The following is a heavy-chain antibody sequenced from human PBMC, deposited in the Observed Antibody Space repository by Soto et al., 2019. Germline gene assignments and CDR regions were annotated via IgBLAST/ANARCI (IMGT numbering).Heavy chain of an antibody. J-gene: IGHJ6*02. CDR2: INAGNGNT. Sequence: ASVKVSCKASGYTSTSYAMHWVRQAPGQRLEWMGWINAGNGNTKYSQKFQGRVTITRDTSASTAYMELSSLRSEDTAVYYCARSITMVRADYYYGMDVWGQGTTVTVSS. V-gene: IGHV1-3*01. CDR3: ARSITMVRADYYYGMDV. CDR1: GYTSTSYA. D-gene: IGHD3-10*01.